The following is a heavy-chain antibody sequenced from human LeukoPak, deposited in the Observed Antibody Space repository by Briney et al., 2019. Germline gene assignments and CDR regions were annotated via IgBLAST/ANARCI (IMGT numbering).Heavy chain of an antibody. V-gene: IGHV3-7*01. CDR2: IKQDGREK. Sequence: GGSLRLSCVASGFNFRSYWMSWVRQTPGKGLEWVTNIKQDGREKYYVDSVKGRFTVSRDNAKNSLYLQMDSLRAEDTAVYYCAKERTVTAFDYWGQGTLVTVSS. CDR3: AKERTVTAFDY. D-gene: IGHD4-17*01. J-gene: IGHJ4*02. CDR1: GFNFRSYW.